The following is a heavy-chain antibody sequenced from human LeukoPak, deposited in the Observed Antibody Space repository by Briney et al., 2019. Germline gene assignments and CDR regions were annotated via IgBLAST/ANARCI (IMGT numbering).Heavy chain of an antibody. CDR1: GFTFSSYS. V-gene: IGHV3-48*01. J-gene: IGHJ4*02. Sequence: PGGSLRLSCAASGFTFSSYSMNWVRQAPGKGLEWVSYISSSSSTIYYADSVKGRFTIYRDNAKNSLYLQMNSLRAEDTAVYYCARDLITGTTPDDYWGQGTLVTVSS. CDR3: ARDLITGTTPDDY. CDR2: ISSSSSTI. D-gene: IGHD1-7*01.